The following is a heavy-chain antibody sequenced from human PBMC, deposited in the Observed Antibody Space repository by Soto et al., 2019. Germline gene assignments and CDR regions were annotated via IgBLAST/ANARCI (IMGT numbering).Heavy chain of an antibody. CDR3: ARAVVVCSPTHRYMIDY. V-gene: IGHV1-3*01. J-gene: IGHJ4*02. CDR2: INAGNGKT. Sequence: GASVKVSCKASGYTFTTYAMHWVRQAPGQRLEWMGWINAGNGKTKYSQKFQGRVTITRDTSATTAYMELSSLRSEDTAVYYCARAVVVCSPTHRYMIDYWGQATLVSLS. D-gene: IGHD2-2*02. CDR1: GYTFTTYA.